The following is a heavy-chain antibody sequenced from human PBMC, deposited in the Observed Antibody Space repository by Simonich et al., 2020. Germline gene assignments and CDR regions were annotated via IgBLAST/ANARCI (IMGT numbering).Heavy chain of an antibody. V-gene: IGHV1-69*06. J-gene: IGHJ6*03. Sequence: QVQLVQSGAEVKKPGSSVKVSCKASGGTFSSYAISWVRQAPGQGLEWSVGIITILGRANYAQNFQGRVTITADKSTSTAYMELSSLRSEDTAVYYCARGGLADRRIVYYYYMDVWGKGTTVTVSS. D-gene: IGHD2-15*01. CDR1: GGTFSSYA. CDR3: ARGGLADRRIVYYYYMDV. CDR2: IITILGRA.